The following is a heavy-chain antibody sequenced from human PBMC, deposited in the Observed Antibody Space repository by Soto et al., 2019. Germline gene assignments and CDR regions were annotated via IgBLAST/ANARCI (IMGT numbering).Heavy chain of an antibody. CDR1: GYTFTSYY. J-gene: IGHJ5*02. Sequence: QVQLVQSGAEVKKPGASVKVSCKASGYTFTSYYMHWVRQAPGQGLEWMGIINPSGGSTSYAQKCQGRVTMTRDTSTSTVYMELSSLRSEETAVYYCARDPEGYCTNGVCLGNWFDPWGQGTLVTVSS. CDR3: ARDPEGYCTNGVCLGNWFDP. CDR2: INPSGGST. V-gene: IGHV1-46*01. D-gene: IGHD2-8*01.